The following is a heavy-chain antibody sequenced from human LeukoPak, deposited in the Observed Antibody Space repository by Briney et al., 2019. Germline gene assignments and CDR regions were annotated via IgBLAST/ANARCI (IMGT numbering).Heavy chain of an antibody. Sequence: SETLSLTCTVSGGSINNYYWSWIRQPPGKGLEYIGYIYYSGSANYNPSLKSRVTISVDPSKNQFSLKLSSVTAADTAVYYCARNGDYYEKSGYYYLFDFWGQGTLVTVSS. V-gene: IGHV4-59*01. D-gene: IGHD3-22*01. J-gene: IGHJ4*02. CDR3: ARNGDYYEKSGYYYLFDF. CDR2: IYYSGSA. CDR1: GGSINNYY.